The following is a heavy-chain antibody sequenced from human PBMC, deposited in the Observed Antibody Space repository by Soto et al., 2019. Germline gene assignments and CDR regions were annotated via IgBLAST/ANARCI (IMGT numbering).Heavy chain of an antibody. CDR1: RATFNSYS. V-gene: IGHV1-46*02. J-gene: IGHJ4*02. CDR2: IYRSGGST. CDR3: ARDPSGYSSSRYGAPYFDY. D-gene: IGHD6-13*01. Sequence: ASVEVSCKASRATFNSYSRHWVRQSHEQEHEWMGIIYRSGGSTSYAQKFQGRVTMTRDTSTSTVYMELSSLRSEDTAVYYCARDPSGYSSSRYGAPYFDYWGQGTLVTVSS.